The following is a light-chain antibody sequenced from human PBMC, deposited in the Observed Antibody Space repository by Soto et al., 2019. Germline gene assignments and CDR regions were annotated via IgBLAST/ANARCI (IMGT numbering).Light chain of an antibody. J-gene: IGKJ1*01. V-gene: IGKV3-20*01. CDR3: QQYGSSPGT. CDR2: GAS. Sequence: EVVLTQSPGTLSLSPGERATLSCRASQTVTSDYLAWYQQKPGQAPRLLFYGASRRATGIPDRFSGSGPGTDFTLTISRLEPEDFAVYYCQQYGSSPGTFGQGAKV. CDR1: QTVTSDY.